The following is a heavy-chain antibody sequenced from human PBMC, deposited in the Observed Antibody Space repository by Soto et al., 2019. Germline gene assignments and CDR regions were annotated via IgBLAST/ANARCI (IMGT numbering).Heavy chain of an antibody. CDR2: IYYSGST. J-gene: IGHJ6*02. Sequence: TPSLTCTVSGGSISSSSYYWGWIRQPPGKGLEWIGSIYYSGSTYYNPSLKSRVTISVDTSKNQFSLKLSSVTAADTAVYYCARLTMSYGMDVWGQGTTVTSP. D-gene: IGHD3-10*02. CDR1: GGSISSSSYY. V-gene: IGHV4-39*01. CDR3: ARLTMSYGMDV.